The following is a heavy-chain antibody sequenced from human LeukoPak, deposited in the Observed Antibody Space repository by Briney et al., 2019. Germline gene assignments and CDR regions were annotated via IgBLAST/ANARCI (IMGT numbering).Heavy chain of an antibody. Sequence: PSETLSLTCTVSGGSISSGGYYWSWIRQPPGKGLEWIGYIYYSGSTNYNPSLKSRVTISVDTSKNQFSLKLSSVTAADTAVYYCARLRDGYNCFFDYWGQGTLVTVSS. J-gene: IGHJ4*02. V-gene: IGHV4-61*08. D-gene: IGHD5-24*01. CDR1: GGSISSGGYY. CDR2: IYYSGST. CDR3: ARLRDGYNCFFDY.